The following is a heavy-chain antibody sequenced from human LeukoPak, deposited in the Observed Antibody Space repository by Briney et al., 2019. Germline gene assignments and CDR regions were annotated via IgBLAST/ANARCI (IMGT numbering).Heavy chain of an antibody. CDR3: ARAPGVAEVGRLDL. Sequence: SQTLSLTCTVSGASISSGDYCWSWIRQPPGKGLEWIGYIFYSGNIYYNPSLKSRVTISLDTSKKQFSLKLSSVTAADTAVYYCARAPGVAEVGRLDLWGRGTLVTVSS. CDR1: GASISSGDYC. V-gene: IGHV4-30-4*01. CDR2: IFYSGNI. D-gene: IGHD7-27*01. J-gene: IGHJ2*01.